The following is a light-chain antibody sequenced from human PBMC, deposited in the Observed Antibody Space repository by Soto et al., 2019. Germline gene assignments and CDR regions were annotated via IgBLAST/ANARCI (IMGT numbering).Light chain of an antibody. V-gene: IGKV1-27*01. CDR3: QKHNSAPLF. CDR1: QGINHY. Sequence: DIQMTQSPSSLSASVGDRVTITCRASQGINHYFAWFQQKPGKVPKLLIYATSTLQSGVPSRFSGSGFGTDFTLTISSLQPEDVATYYCQKHNSAPLFFGPGTKVDIK. CDR2: ATS. J-gene: IGKJ3*01.